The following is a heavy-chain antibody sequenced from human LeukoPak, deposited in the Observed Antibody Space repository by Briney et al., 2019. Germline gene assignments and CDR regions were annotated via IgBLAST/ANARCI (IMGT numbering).Heavy chain of an antibody. CDR3: AKDRFRVTSFDY. V-gene: IGHV3-23*01. CDR1: GFTFSSYA. D-gene: IGHD2-21*02. Sequence: GGALRLSCAASGFTFSSYAMSWVRQAPGKGLEWVSAISGSGGSTYYADSVKGRFTISRANSKNTLYLQMNSLRAEDTAVYYCAKDRFRVTSFDYWGQGTLVTVSS. CDR2: ISGSGGST. J-gene: IGHJ4*02.